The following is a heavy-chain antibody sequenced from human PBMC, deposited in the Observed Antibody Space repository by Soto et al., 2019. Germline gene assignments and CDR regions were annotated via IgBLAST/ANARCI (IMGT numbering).Heavy chain of an antibody. J-gene: IGHJ4*02. D-gene: IGHD3-22*01. V-gene: IGHV2-26*01. Sequence: ETLSLTCTVSGGSISSYYWSWIRQPPGKALEWLAHIFSNDEKSYSTSLKSRLTISKDTSKSQVVLTMTNMDPVDTATYYCARIRVYDSSGYYSYYFDYWGQGTLVTVSS. CDR1: GGSISSYYW. CDR2: IFSNDEK. CDR3: ARIRVYDSSGYYSYYFDY.